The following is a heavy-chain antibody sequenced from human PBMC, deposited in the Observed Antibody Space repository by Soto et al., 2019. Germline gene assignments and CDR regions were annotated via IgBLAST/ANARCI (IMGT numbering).Heavy chain of an antibody. CDR1: GGTFSSYA. CDR2: IIPIFGTA. Sequence: QLQLVQSGAEVKKPGSSVQVSCKASGGTFSSYAISWGRQAPGQGLEWMGGIIPIFGTANYAQKFQGRVTITADESTSTAYMELMSLRSEDTAVYYCALEGTAAAADYWGQGTLVTVSS. J-gene: IGHJ4*02. D-gene: IGHD6-13*01. CDR3: ALEGTAAAADY. V-gene: IGHV1-69*01.